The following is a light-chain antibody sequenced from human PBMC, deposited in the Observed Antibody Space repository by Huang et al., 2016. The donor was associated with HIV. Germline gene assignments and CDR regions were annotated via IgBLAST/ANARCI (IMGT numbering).Light chain of an antibody. CDR1: QDISSF. J-gene: IGKJ3*01. Sequence: IQLTQSPSSLSASVGDRVTITCRASQDISSFLAWYQQKPGQAPKLLIYAASTLESGVPSRFSGSGSGTDFTLTINNLQPEDFATYYCLQLNSYPGTFGPGTNVDV. CDR3: LQLNSYPGT. V-gene: IGKV1-9*01. CDR2: AAS.